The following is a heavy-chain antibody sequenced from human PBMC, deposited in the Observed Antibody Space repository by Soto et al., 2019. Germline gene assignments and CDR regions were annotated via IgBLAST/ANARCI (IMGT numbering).Heavy chain of an antibody. D-gene: IGHD4-17*01. CDR2: ISSRSSYT. Sequence: QVQLVESGGGLVQPGGSLRLSCAASGFTFSDYYMSWIRQAPGKGLEWVSYISSRSSYTNYADSVKGRVTISRDNAKHALYRQVNSRGAEDPAVYYCARESGKRYGVDGRSYSYGMDVWGPGTTVTVSS. V-gene: IGHV3-11*05. CDR3: ARESGKRYGVDGRSYSYGMDV. J-gene: IGHJ6*02. CDR1: GFTFSDYY.